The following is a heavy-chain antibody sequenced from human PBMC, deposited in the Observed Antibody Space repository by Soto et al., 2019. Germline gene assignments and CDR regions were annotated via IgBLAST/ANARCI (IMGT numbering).Heavy chain of an antibody. CDR1: GGSFNNYA. V-gene: IGHV1-69*01. D-gene: IGHD3-10*01. CDR3: AVAMVREILIFESSGMHV. Sequence: QVHLVQSGAEVKKPGSSVKVSCKTSGGSFNNYAVSWVRQAPGQGLAWMGGIIPNFDTPNYAQKFQDTVTIIADESTSTVYMALRSLRSNDTAVYYCAVAMVREILIFESSGMHVWGQGTTVIVSS. J-gene: IGHJ6*02. CDR2: IIPNFDTP.